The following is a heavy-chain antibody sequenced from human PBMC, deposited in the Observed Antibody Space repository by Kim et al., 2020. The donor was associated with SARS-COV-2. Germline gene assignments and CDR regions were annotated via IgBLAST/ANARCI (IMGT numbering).Heavy chain of an antibody. CDR3: ARMYYYDSSGYPYGMDV. Sequence: SGPTLVNPTQTLTLTCTFSGFSRSTSGMCVSWIRQPPGKALEWLALIDWDDDKYYSTSLTTRLTISKDTAKNQVVLTMTNMDPVDTATYYCARMYYYDSSGYPYGMDVWGQGTTVTVSS. CDR2: IDWDDDK. CDR1: GFSRSTSGMC. D-gene: IGHD3-22*01. V-gene: IGHV2-70*01. J-gene: IGHJ6*02.